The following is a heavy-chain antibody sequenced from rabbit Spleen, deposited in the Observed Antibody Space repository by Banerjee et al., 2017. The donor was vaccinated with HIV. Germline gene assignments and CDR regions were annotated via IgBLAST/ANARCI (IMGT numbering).Heavy chain of an antibody. CDR1: GFSFSDRDV. Sequence: QEQLEESGGGLVKPEGSLTLTCKASGFSFSDRDVMCWVRQAPGKGLEWIACINTATGKAVYASWAKGRFTISKTSSNTVTLQMTSLTAADTATCFCARDLLGVIGWNFGWWGPGTLVTVS. D-gene: IGHD1-1*01. CDR3: ARDLLGVIGWNFGW. J-gene: IGHJ4*01. CDR2: INTATGKA. V-gene: IGHV1S45*01.